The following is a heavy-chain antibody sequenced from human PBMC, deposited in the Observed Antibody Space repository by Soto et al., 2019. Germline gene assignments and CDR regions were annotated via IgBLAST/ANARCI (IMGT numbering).Heavy chain of an antibody. V-gene: IGHV4-31*03. CDR2: ISYSGST. Sequence: QVQLQESGPRLVMPSQTLSLTCTVSGYSITGGSYYWSWIRQHPGKGLEWIGFISYSGSTSYNPSLRSRVTISRDTSKNHFSLDLSSVTAADTAVYYCERGVLVWSQGSLFTVSS. CDR1: GYSITGGSYY. J-gene: IGHJ4*02. CDR3: ERGVLV. D-gene: IGHD2-8*02.